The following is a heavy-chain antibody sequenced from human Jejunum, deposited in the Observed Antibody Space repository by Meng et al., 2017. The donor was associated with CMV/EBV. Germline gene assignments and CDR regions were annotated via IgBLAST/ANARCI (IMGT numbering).Heavy chain of an antibody. CDR2: ISAGGGT. V-gene: IGHV3-23*01. D-gene: IGHD6-13*01. Sequence: FSTYAMSWVRQAPGKGLDWVSSISAGGGTYDADSVKSRFTISRDNSKNTLYLQMNSLRAEDTAVYYCAKDSDSSSWYGDHYYGMDVWGQGTTVTVSS. CDR1: FSTYA. J-gene: IGHJ6*02. CDR3: AKDSDSSSWYGDHYYGMDV.